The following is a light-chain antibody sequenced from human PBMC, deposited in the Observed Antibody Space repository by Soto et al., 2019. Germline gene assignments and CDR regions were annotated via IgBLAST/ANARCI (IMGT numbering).Light chain of an antibody. CDR1: QSVSSSY. J-gene: IGKJ1*01. CDR2: GAS. CDR3: QQYGSSPLWT. Sequence: EIVLTQSPGTLSLSPGERATLSCRASQSVSSSYLAWYQQKPGQAPRLLIYGASSMATGIPDRFSGSGSGTDFTLTISRLEPEDFALYYCQQYGSSPLWTFGQGTKVEIK. V-gene: IGKV3-20*01.